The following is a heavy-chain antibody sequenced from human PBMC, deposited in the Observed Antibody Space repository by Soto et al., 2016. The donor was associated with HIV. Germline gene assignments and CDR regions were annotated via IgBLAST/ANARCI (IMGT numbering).Heavy chain of an antibody. V-gene: IGHV3-23*01. D-gene: IGHD3-10*01. J-gene: IGHJ3*01. CDR3: AKDLRMTMVQGFIDALDF. CDR1: GFTFGNYA. Sequence: EVNLLESGGGLVQPGGSLKLSCGASGFTFGNYAMSWVRQAPGKGLEWVSGISDSGSNTYYADSVEGRFTISRDNSKNTLYLHMNSLRAEDTAVYYCAKDLRMTMVQGFIDALDFWGQGTMVTVSS. CDR2: ISDSGSNT.